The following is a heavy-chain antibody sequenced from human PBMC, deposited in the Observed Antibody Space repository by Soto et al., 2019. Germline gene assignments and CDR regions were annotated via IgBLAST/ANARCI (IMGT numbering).Heavy chain of an antibody. J-gene: IGHJ4*02. CDR3: ARGKKEYCSGGSCYTDY. V-gene: IGHV4-30-2*01. Sequence: SETLSLTCAVSGGSISSGGYSWSWIRQPPGKGLEWIGYIYHSGSTYYNPSLKSRVTISVDTSKNQFSLKLSSVTAADTAVYYCARGKKEYCSGGSCYTDYWAQGTLVTVSS. D-gene: IGHD2-15*01. CDR1: GGSISSGGYS. CDR2: IYHSGST.